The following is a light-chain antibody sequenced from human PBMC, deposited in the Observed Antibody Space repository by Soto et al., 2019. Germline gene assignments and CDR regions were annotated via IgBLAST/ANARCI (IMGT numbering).Light chain of an antibody. CDR2: KAS. CDR3: QQYNSPPWT. CDR1: QSISSW. V-gene: IGKV1-5*03. Sequence: DIQMTQSPSTLSASVGDRVTITCRASQSISSWLAWYQQKPGKAPKFLIHKASSLESAVPSRFSGSGSGTEFTLTISSLQTDDFATYFCQQYNSPPWTFGQGTKVEIK. J-gene: IGKJ1*01.